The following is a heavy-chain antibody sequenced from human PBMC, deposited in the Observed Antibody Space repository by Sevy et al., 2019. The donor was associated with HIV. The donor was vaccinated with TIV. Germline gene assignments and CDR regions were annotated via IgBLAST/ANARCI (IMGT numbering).Heavy chain of an antibody. CDR1: GYTFTDYF. D-gene: IGHD6-6*01. Sequence: ASVKVSCKASGYTFTDYFMHWVRQAPGQGLEGMGWINPNSGGTNYAQKFQGRVTMTRDTSISTAYMELTRLRSDDTAVYYCARVLRSSSGTDYWGQGTLVTVSS. V-gene: IGHV1-2*02. CDR3: ARVLRSSSGTDY. J-gene: IGHJ4*02. CDR2: INPNSGGT.